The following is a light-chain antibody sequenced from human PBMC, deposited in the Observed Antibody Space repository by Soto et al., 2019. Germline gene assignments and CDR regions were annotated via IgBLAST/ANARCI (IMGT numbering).Light chain of an antibody. Sequence: QLVLTQSSSASASLGSSVKLTCTLSSGHSSYIIAWHQQQPGKAPRYLMKLEGSGSYNKGSGVPDRFSGSSSGADRYLTISNLQFEDEADYYCETWKSNTQVSGTGTKVTAL. CDR1: SGHSSYI. V-gene: IGLV4-60*02. CDR3: ETWKSNTQV. J-gene: IGLJ1*01. CDR2: LEGSGSY.